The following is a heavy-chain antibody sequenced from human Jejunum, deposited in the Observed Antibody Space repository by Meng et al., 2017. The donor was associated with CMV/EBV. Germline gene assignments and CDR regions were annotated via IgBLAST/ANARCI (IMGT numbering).Heavy chain of an antibody. V-gene: IGHV4-30-4*08. J-gene: IGHJ4*02. CDR2: INYSGST. D-gene: IGHD1-1*01. CDR1: GGSTNIGDQR. Sequence: VQLQESGPGLVKPSQTPSLTSTVSGGSTNIGDQRWTWIRQSPWKGLEWIGYINYSGSTHCDPSLRSRVTMSVDTSKNQYSLKLSSVTAADTAVYYCARERLTTGLTNFVYWGQGTLVTVSS. CDR3: ARERLTTGLTNFVY.